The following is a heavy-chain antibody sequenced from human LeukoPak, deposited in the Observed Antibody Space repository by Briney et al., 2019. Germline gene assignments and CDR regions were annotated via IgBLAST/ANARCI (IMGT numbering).Heavy chain of an antibody. CDR1: GFTFSNAW. J-gene: IGHJ4*02. D-gene: IGHD5-18*01. CDR3: TTDRRRGYSPG. Sequence: PAGSLRLSCAASGFTFSNAWKSWVRQAPGKGQELVGRIKSKTDGGTTDYAAPVKGRSTISRDDSKNSLYLQMNSLKTEDTAVYYCTTDRRRGYSPGWGQGTLVTVSS. CDR2: IKSKTDGGTT. V-gene: IGHV3-15*01.